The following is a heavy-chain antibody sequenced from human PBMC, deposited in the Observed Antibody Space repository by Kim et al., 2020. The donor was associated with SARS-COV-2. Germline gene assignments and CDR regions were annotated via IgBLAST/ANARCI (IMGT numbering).Heavy chain of an antibody. CDR3: ARLYYYDSIPDY. J-gene: IGHJ4*02. Sequence: KHSQKFQGRVTITRDTSASTAYMELSGLKSEDTAVYYCARLYYYDSIPDYWGQGTLVTVSS. D-gene: IGHD3-22*01. V-gene: IGHV1-3*01.